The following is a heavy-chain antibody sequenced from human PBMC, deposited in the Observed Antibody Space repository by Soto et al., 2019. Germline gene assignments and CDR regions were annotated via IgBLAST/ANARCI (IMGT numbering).Heavy chain of an antibody. J-gene: IGHJ2*01. CDR1: GYTFTSYD. CDR2: MNANSGNT. D-gene: IGHD3-3*01. CDR3: ARGPRFLEWLSHWYFDL. Sequence: QVQLVQSGAEVKKPGASVKVSCKASGYTFTSYDINWVRQATGQGLEWMGWMNANSGNTGYAQKFQGRVTMTRNTSISTAYMELSSLRSEDTAVYYCARGPRFLEWLSHWYFDLWGRGTLFTVSS. V-gene: IGHV1-8*01.